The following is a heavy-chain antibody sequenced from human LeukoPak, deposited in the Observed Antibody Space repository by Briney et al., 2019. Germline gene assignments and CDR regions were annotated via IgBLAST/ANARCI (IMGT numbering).Heavy chain of an antibody. J-gene: IGHJ4*02. CDR3: ARGKRGKGLKTYYYDSSGYWPIDY. CDR1: GGSFSGYY. D-gene: IGHD3-22*01. V-gene: IGHV4-34*01. Sequence: SETLSLTCAVYGGSFSGYYWSWIRQPPGKGLEWIGEINHSGSTNYNPSLKSRVTISVDTSKNQFSLKLSSVTAGDTAVYYCARGKRGKGLKTYYYDSSGYWPIDYWGQGTLVTVSS. CDR2: INHSGST.